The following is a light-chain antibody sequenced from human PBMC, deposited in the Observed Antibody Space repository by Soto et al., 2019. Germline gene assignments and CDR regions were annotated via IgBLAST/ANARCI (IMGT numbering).Light chain of an antibody. CDR3: QQRSNWPPVT. J-gene: IGKJ4*01. CDR1: QSVSNY. CDR2: DAS. V-gene: IGKV3-11*01. Sequence: EIVLTQYPATLSLSPGERATLSCRASQSVSNYLAWYQQKPGQAPRLLIYDASNRASGIPARFSGSGSGTDFTLTISSLDPEDFAVYYCQQRSNWPPVTFGGGTKVDIK.